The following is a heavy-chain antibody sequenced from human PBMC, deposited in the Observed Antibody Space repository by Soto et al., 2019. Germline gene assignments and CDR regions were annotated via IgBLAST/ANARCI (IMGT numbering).Heavy chain of an antibody. V-gene: IGHV1-8*01. Sequence: QVQLVQSGAEVKKPGASVKVSCKASGYTFTSYDINWVRQATGQGLEWMGWMNPNSGNTGYAQKFQGSVTMTRNTSTSTAYMELSSLRSEHMAVYYCARRASGSYQSPTPDYWGQGTLVTVSS. CDR1: GYTFTSYD. CDR2: MNPNSGNT. D-gene: IGHD3-10*01. J-gene: IGHJ4*02. CDR3: ARRASGSYQSPTPDY.